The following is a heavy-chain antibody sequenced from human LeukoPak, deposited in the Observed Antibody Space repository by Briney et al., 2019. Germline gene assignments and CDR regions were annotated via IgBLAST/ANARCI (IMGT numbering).Heavy chain of an antibody. D-gene: IGHD3-10*01. V-gene: IGHV1-69*01. J-gene: IGHJ4*02. Sequence: SVKVSCKASGGTFSSYAISWVRQAPAQGLEWMGGIIPIFGTANYAQKFQGRVTITADESTSTAYMELSSLRSEDTAVYYCARYRLGAYGSGSYDFDYWGQGTLVTVSS. CDR1: GGTFSSYA. CDR3: ARYRLGAYGSGSYDFDY. CDR2: IIPIFGTA.